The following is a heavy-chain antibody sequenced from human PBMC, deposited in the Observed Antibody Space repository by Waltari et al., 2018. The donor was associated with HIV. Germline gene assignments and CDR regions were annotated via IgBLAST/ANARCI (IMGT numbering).Heavy chain of an antibody. CDR3: AKEGEDGYMDY. CDR1: GFTLSNHT. D-gene: IGHD3-16*01. CDR2: ISASGGDT. J-gene: IGHJ4*02. V-gene: IGHV3-23*01. Sequence: EVQLLESGGGLVQPGGSLRLSCAASGFTLSNHTMSWVRQSPGKGLEWVSAISASGGDTYYVDSLKGRFTISGDNSKNTLYLQMNSLRVEDTAIYYCAKEGEDGYMDYWGQGTLVTVSS.